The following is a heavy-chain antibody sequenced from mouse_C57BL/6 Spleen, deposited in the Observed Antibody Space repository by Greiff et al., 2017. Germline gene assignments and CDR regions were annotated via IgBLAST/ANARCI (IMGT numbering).Heavy chain of an antibody. CDR2: ISYDGSN. CDR1: GYSITSGYY. D-gene: IGHD1-1*01. J-gene: IGHJ4*01. CDR3: ARDLTTVVAYYYAMDY. V-gene: IGHV3-6*01. Sequence: EVKLQESGPGLVKPSQSLSLTCSVTGYSITSGYYWNWIRQFPGNKLEWMGYISYDGSNNYNPSLKNRISITRDTSKNQFFLKLNSVTTEDTATYYCARDLTTVVAYYYAMDYWGQGTSVTVSS.